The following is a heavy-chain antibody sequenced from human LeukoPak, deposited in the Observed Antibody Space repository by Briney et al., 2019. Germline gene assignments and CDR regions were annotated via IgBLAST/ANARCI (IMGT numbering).Heavy chain of an antibody. V-gene: IGHV1-18*01. Sequence: VSVKVSCKASGYTFTSYGISWVRQAPGQGLEWMGWISAYNGNSNYAQKLQGRVTMTTDTSTSTGYMGLRSLRSDDTAVYYCARDAGKTPYYYDSSGSYYYYYMDVWGKGTTVTVSS. CDR1: GYTFTSYG. J-gene: IGHJ6*03. CDR2: ISAYNGNS. CDR3: ARDAGKTPYYYDSSGSYYYYYMDV. D-gene: IGHD3-22*01.